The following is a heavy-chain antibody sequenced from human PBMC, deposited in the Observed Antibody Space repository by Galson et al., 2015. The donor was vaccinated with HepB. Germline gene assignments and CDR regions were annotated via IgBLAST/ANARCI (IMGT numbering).Heavy chain of an antibody. CDR3: AKDPGYSYGHYDY. J-gene: IGHJ4*02. D-gene: IGHD5-18*01. Sequence: SLRLSCAASGSTFSSYGMHWVRQAPGKGLEWVAVISYDGSNKYYADSVKGRFTISRDNSKNTLYLQMNSLRAEDTAVYYCAKDPGYSYGHYDYWGQGTLVTVSS. CDR1: GSTFSSYG. V-gene: IGHV3-30*18. CDR2: ISYDGSNK.